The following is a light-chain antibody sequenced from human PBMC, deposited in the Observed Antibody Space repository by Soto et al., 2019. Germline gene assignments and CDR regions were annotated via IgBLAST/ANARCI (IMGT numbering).Light chain of an antibody. Sequence: ESVVTQSPATLSLSPGERATLSCKASQSVSSYLAWYQQKPGQAPRLLIYDASNWATGIPARFSGSGSGTDFTLTISSLGPEDFAVYYCQQRSNWPPTFGQGTKVEIK. J-gene: IGKJ1*01. CDR1: QSVSSY. V-gene: IGKV3-11*01. CDR3: QQRSNWPPT. CDR2: DAS.